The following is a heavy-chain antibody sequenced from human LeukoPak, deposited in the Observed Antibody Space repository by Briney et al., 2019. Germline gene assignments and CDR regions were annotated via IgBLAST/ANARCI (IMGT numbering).Heavy chain of an antibody. V-gene: IGHV4-38-2*02. CDR2: IYHSGST. D-gene: IGHD7-27*01. CDR1: GYSISSGYY. Sequence: SETLSLTCTVSGYSISSGYYWGWIRQPPGKGLEWIGSIYHSGSTYYNPSFKSRVTISVDTSRNQFSLKLGSVTAPDTAVYYCARLAWGRLDYWGQGTLVTVSS. CDR3: ARLAWGRLDY. J-gene: IGHJ4*02.